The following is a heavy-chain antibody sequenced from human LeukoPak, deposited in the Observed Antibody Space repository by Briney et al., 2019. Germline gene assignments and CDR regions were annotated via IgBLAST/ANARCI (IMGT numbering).Heavy chain of an antibody. CDR3: ARDGGGVSSWVSH. D-gene: IGHD2-8*02. Sequence: GESLNISCKGSGYSFSSYWISWVRPMPGKGLEWMGRIDPGDSFTKYRPSLEGRVTISADKSLSTVYLQWSSLKASDTAIYYCARDGGGVSSWVSHWGQGTLVTVSS. J-gene: IGHJ4*02. CDR2: IDPGDSFT. V-gene: IGHV5-10-1*01. CDR1: GYSFSSYW.